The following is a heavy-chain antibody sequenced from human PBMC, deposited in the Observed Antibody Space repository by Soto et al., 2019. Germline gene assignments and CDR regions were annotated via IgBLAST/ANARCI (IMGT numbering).Heavy chain of an antibody. CDR1: GYTFTSYA. Sequence: QVQLVQSGAEVKKPGASVKVSCKASGYTFTSYAMHWVRQAPGQRLEWMGWINAGNGNTKYSQKFQGRVTITRDTSASTAYMELSSLRSEDTAVYYCARDRGQWLEHFDLWGRGTLVTVSS. J-gene: IGHJ2*01. D-gene: IGHD6-19*01. CDR3: ARDRGQWLEHFDL. CDR2: INAGNGNT. V-gene: IGHV1-3*01.